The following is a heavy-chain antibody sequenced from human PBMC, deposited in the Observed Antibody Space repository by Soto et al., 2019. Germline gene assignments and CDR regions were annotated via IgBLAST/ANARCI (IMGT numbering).Heavy chain of an antibody. CDR2: IYWDDDK. CDR1: GFSLSTSGVG. CDR3: AHSPPLPAQGSAFDI. D-gene: IGHD3-10*01. V-gene: IGHV2-5*02. J-gene: IGHJ3*02. Sequence: QITLKESGPTLVKPTQTLTLTCTFSGFSLSTSGVGVGWIRQPPGKALEWLALIYWDDDKRYSPSLKSRLTITKDTSKTQVVLTMTNMDPVDTATYYCAHSPPLPAQGSAFDIWGQGTMVTVSS.